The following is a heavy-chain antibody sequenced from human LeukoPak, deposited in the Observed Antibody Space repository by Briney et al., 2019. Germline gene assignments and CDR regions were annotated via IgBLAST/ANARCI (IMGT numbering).Heavy chain of an antibody. CDR3: AIFDYDFWSGYPY. V-gene: IGHV4-34*01. CDR1: GGSFSGYY. D-gene: IGHD3-3*01. CDR2: INHSGST. J-gene: IGHJ4*02. Sequence: SETLSLTCAVYGGSFSGYYWSWIRQPPGKGLEWIGEINHSGSTNYNPSLKSRVTISVDTSKNQFSLKLSSVTAADTAVYYCAIFDYDFWSGYPYWGQGTLITVFS.